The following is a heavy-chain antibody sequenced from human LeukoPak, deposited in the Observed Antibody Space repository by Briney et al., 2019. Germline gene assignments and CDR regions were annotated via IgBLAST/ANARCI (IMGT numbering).Heavy chain of an antibody. CDR1: GYTFTSYG. D-gene: IGHD3-9*01. CDR3: ARVLTGYYNPYYYYYGMDV. V-gene: IGHV1-18*04. J-gene: IGHJ6*04. CDR2: ISAYNGNT. Sequence: SVKVSCKASGYTFTSYGISWVRQAPGQGLEWMGWISAYNGNTNYAQKLQGRVTMTTDTSTSTAYMELRSLRSDDTAVYYCARVLTGYYNPYYYYYGMDVWGKGTTVTVSS.